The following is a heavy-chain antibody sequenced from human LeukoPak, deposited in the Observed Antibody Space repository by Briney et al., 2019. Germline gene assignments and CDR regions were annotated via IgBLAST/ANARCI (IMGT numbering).Heavy chain of an antibody. CDR3: AKDEGFLEWPELSGAFDI. D-gene: IGHD3-3*01. V-gene: IGHV3-23*01. CDR2: ISGSGGST. J-gene: IGHJ3*02. Sequence: PGGSLRLSCAASGFTFSSYAMSWVRQAPGKGLEWVSAISGSGGSTYYADSVKGRFTISRDNSKNTLYLQMNSLRAEDTAVYYCAKDEGFLEWPELSGAFDIWGQGTMVTVSS. CDR1: GFTFSSYA.